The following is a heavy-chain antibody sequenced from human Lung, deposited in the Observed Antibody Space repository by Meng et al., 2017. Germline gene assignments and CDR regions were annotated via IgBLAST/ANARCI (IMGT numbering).Heavy chain of an antibody. J-gene: IGHJ4*02. CDR2: IFHSGST. CDR3: ARFDITSSGRGYY. V-gene: IGHV4-4*02. CDR1: VGAITSSTC. Sequence: QVRLQATGDGLGKPSGTPSLTCAVSVGAITSSTCWSWARQTPGKGMGWCGEIFHSGSTNYNPPLECRVTISVDKSKTQFSLKVYSVTAADTATYYCARFDITSSGRGYYWGQRNLVTVSS. D-gene: IGHD1-14*01.